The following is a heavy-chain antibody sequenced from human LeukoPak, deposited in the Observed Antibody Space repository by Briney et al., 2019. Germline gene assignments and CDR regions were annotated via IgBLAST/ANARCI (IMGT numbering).Heavy chain of an antibody. D-gene: IGHD1-26*01. Sequence: GGSLRLSCAASGFTFSTYSGNWIRQAPGKGLEWVSSISDDSNYIFYADSVKGRFTISRDNAKNSLYLQMDSLRAEDTAVYYCARNLLGWELHYFDYWGQGTLVTVSS. J-gene: IGHJ4*02. V-gene: IGHV3-21*01. CDR1: GFTFSTYS. CDR2: ISDDSNYI. CDR3: ARNLLGWELHYFDY.